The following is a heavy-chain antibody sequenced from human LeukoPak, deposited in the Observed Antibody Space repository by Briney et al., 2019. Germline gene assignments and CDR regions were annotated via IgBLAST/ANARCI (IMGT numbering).Heavy chain of an antibody. Sequence: GGALRLSCAASGLTFSSRWMSWVRQAPGKGLEGVSSISSSGTYTYYADSVNGRFTISRDNAKNSLYLQMSRLTAEDTALYSCARDQGYDGRGNYYPYHFDCWGQGTLVTVSS. CDR1: GLTFSSRW. J-gene: IGHJ4*02. CDR2: ISSSGTYT. D-gene: IGHD3-22*01. V-gene: IGHV3-21*01. CDR3: ARDQGYDGRGNYYPYHFDC.